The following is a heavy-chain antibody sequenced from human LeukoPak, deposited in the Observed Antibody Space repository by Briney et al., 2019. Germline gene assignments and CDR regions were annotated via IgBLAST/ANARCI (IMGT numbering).Heavy chain of an antibody. CDR2: INPSGGST. D-gene: IGHD6-13*01. CDR3: ARDISRQHIFDY. J-gene: IGHJ4*02. V-gene: IGHV1-46*01. CDR1: GYTFTSYY. Sequence: ASVKVSCKASGYTFTSYYMHWVRQAPGQGLGWMGIINPSGGSTSYAQKFQGRVTMTRDTSTSTVYMELSSLRSEDTAVYYCARDISRQHIFDYWGQGTLVTVSS.